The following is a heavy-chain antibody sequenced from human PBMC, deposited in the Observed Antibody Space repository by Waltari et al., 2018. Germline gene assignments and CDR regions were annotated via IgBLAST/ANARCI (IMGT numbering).Heavy chain of an antibody. Sequence: QVQLQESGPGLVKPSETLSLTCTVSGGSISSYYWSWIRQPAGKGLEWIGRIYTSGRTTDNPSLKVRVTISVDKSKNQFSLKLSSVTAADTAVYYCARGSMITFGGVIVKERFDYWGQGTLVTVSS. J-gene: IGHJ4*02. CDR1: GGSISSYY. V-gene: IGHV4-4*07. CDR2: IYTSGRT. D-gene: IGHD3-16*02. CDR3: ARGSMITFGGVIVKERFDY.